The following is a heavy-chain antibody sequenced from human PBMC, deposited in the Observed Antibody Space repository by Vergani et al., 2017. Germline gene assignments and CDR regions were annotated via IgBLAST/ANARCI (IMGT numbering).Heavy chain of an antibody. V-gene: IGHV1-69*01. CDR2: IIPIFGTA. CDR1: GGTFSSYA. D-gene: IGHD5-18*01. CDR3: ARQSSGLATRIQLWCLYYYGMDV. Sequence: QVQLVQSGAEVKKPGSSVKVSCKASGGTFSSYAISWVRQAPGQGLEWMGGIIPIFGTANYAQKFQGRVTITADESTSTAYMELSSLRSEDTAVYYCARQSSGLATRIQLWCLYYYGMDVWGQGTTVTVSS. J-gene: IGHJ6*02.